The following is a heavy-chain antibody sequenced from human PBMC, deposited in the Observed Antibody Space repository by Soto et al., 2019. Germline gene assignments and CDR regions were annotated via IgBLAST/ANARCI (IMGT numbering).Heavy chain of an antibody. CDR3: AKGGTFFGPDY. CDR1: GFTFSNFA. J-gene: IGHJ4*02. Sequence: PGGSLRLSCAASGFTFSNFAMSWVRQAPGKGLEWVSAISGGGGTTYSADSVKGRFTISRDNSKNTVYLQMKSLRVEDTAVYYCAKGGTFFGPDYWGQGTLVTAPQ. CDR2: ISGGGGTT. D-gene: IGHD3-3*01. V-gene: IGHV3-23*01.